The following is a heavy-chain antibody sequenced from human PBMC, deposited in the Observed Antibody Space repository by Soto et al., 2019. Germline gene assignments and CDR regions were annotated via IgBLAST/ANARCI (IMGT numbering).Heavy chain of an antibody. V-gene: IGHV1-58*01. CDR3: AATQARGLYFDF. J-gene: IGHJ4*01. CDR1: GFTFTSSA. D-gene: IGHD3-10*01. Sequence: GASVKVSCKASGFTFTSSAVQGVRQARGQRLVWIGWIVVGSGNTNYAKKFQERDTITRDMSTSTTYMQQSSLRSEDTAVYYCAATQARGLYFDFWGQGTLVTVSS. CDR2: IVVGSGNT.